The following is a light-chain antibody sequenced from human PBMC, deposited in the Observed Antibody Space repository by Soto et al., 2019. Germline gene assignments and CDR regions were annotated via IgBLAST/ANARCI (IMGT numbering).Light chain of an antibody. CDR2: GAS. CDR1: QRVSSN. CDR3: QQYNNWPLT. V-gene: IGKV3-15*01. J-gene: IGKJ4*01. Sequence: EIVMTQSPATLSVSPGEXATLSCRASQRVSSNLAWYQQKPGQAPRLLIYGASTRATGIPARFSGSGSGTEFALTISSLQSEDFAVYYCQQYNNWPLTFGGGTKVDIK.